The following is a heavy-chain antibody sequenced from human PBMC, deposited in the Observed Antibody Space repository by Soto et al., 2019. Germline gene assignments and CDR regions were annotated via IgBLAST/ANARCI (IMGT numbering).Heavy chain of an antibody. V-gene: IGHV3-15*01. J-gene: IGHJ4*02. Sequence: ESGGGLVKPGGSLRLSCAASGFTFSNAWMSWVRQAPGKGLEWVGRIKSKTDGGTTDYAAPVKGRFTISRDDSKNTLYLQMNSLKTEDTAVYYCTTDPPVSSLLDYWAREPWSPSPQ. CDR1: GFTFSNAW. CDR2: IKSKTDGGTT. CDR3: TTDPPVSSLLDY.